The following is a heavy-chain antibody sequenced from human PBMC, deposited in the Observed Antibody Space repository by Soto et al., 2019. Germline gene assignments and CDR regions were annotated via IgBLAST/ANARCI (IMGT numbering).Heavy chain of an antibody. V-gene: IGHV1-69*13. D-gene: IGHD3-10*01. Sequence: ASVKVSCKASGGTFSSYAISWVRQAPGQGLEWMGGIIPIFGTANYAQKFQGRVTFTGDESTSTGYMELSSLRCEDTAVYYCARSPTTKSYGSGSYSISPSNYYYYCMDVWGQGTTVTVSS. CDR2: IIPIFGTA. CDR3: ARSPTTKSYGSGSYSISPSNYYYYCMDV. CDR1: GGTFSSYA. J-gene: IGHJ6*02.